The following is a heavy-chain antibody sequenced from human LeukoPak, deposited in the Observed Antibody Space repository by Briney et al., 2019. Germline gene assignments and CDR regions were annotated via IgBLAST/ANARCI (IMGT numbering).Heavy chain of an antibody. CDR3: ARGRYNNDFWSGYYRFDY. J-gene: IGHJ4*02. V-gene: IGHV4-34*01. Sequence: SETLSLTCAVYGGSFSGYYWSWIRQPPGKGLEWIGEINHSGSTNYNPSLKSRVTISVDTSKNQFSLKLSSVTAADTAVYYCARGRYNNDFWSGYYRFDYWGQGTLVTVSS. D-gene: IGHD3-3*01. CDR1: GGSFSGYY. CDR2: INHSGST.